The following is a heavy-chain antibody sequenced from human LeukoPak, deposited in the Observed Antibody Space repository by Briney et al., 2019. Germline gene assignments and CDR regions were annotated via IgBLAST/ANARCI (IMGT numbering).Heavy chain of an antibody. CDR2: INPNTGGT. CDR1: GYTFSCHY. CDR3: ARDMYDFLSAAYYFDY. J-gene: IGHJ4*02. Sequence: ASVKVSCRASGYTFSCHYMHWVRQAPGQGLEWMGWINPNTGGTNYAQKFQGGVTMTRDTSISTVYMELRRLRPDDTAVYYCARDMYDFLSAAYYFDYWGQGTLVTVSS. V-gene: IGHV1-2*02. D-gene: IGHD3-3*01.